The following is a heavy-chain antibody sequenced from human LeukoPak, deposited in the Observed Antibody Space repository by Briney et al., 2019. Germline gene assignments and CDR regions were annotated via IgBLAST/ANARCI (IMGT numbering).Heavy chain of an antibody. J-gene: IGHJ4*02. CDR1: GGTFSSYA. CDR3: ARDYYDSSGYYGGSDY. Sequence: SVKVSCKASGGTFSSYAISWVRQAPGQGLEWMGGIIPIFGTANYAQKFQGRVTITADESTSTAYMELSSLISEDTAVYYCARDYYDSSGYYGGSDYWGQGTLVTVSS. D-gene: IGHD3-22*01. V-gene: IGHV1-69*13. CDR2: IIPIFGTA.